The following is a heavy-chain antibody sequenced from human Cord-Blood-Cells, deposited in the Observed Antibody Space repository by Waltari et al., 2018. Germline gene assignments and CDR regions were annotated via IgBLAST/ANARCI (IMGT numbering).Heavy chain of an antibody. CDR1: D. D-gene: IGHD6-13*01. CDR3: ARGNGQVESSWYVGWYFDL. CDR2: IGTAGDT. V-gene: IGHV3-13*01. J-gene: IGHJ2*01. Sequence: DMHWVRQATGKGLEWVSAIGTAGDTYYPGPVKGRFTISRENAKNSLYLQMNSLRAGDTAVYYCARGNGQVESSWYVGWYFDLWGRGTLVTVSS.